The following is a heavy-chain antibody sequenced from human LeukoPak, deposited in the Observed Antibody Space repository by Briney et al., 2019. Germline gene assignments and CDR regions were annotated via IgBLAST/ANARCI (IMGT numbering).Heavy chain of an antibody. Sequence: ASVKVSCKASGYIFTSYYMHWVRQAPGQGLEWMGIINPSGGSTRYAQKLQGRVTMTRDMSTSTVYMELSSLRSEDTAVYYCAMGSSSRDWFDPWGQGTLVTVSS. D-gene: IGHD6-6*01. J-gene: IGHJ5*02. CDR3: AMGSSSRDWFDP. CDR1: GYIFTSYY. CDR2: INPSGGST. V-gene: IGHV1-46*01.